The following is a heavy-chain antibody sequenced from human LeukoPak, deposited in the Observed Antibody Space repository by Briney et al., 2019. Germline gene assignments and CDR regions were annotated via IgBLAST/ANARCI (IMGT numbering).Heavy chain of an antibody. Sequence: GGSLRLSCAASGFTFSAFSMNWVRQAPGKGLEWVSSISSNSEHILYPDSVKGRFTISRDNAKNSVYLQMNSLRDEDTAVYYCTRDMPLYDYYDSSGSFDYWDQGTLVTVSS. V-gene: IGHV3-21*01. CDR3: TRDMPLYDYYDSSGSFDY. D-gene: IGHD3-22*01. CDR1: GFTFSAFS. J-gene: IGHJ4*02. CDR2: ISSNSEHI.